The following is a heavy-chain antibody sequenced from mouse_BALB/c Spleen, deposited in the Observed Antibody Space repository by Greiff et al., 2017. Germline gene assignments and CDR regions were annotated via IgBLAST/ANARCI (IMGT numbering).Heavy chain of an antibody. Sequence: EVQRVESGGGLVKPGGSLKLSCAASGFTFSDYYMYWVRQTPEKRLEWVATISDGGSYTYYPDSVKGRFTISRDNAKNNLYLQMSSLKSEDTAMYYCARDEGAYWGQGTLVTVSA. CDR1: GFTFSDYY. J-gene: IGHJ3*01. CDR2: ISDGGSYT. CDR3: ARDEGAY. V-gene: IGHV5-4*02.